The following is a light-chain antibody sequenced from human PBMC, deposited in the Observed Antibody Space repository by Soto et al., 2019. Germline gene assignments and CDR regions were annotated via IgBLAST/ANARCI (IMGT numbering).Light chain of an antibody. CDR2: EAT. J-gene: IGLJ3*02. CDR1: GSDIGGYNY. V-gene: IGLV2-14*01. CDR3: SSYTSSATWV. Sequence: QSVLTQPASVSGSPGQSITISCTGTGSDIGGYNYVSWYQQHPGKAPQLMIYEATDRPSGVSSRFSGSKSGSTASLTISGLQAEDEADYYCSSYTSSATWVFGGGTKLTV.